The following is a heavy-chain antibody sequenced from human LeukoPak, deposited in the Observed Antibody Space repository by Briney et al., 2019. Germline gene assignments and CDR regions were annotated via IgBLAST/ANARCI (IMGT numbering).Heavy chain of an antibody. V-gene: IGHV3-30*18. CDR2: MSYDGSNK. CDR1: GFTFSSYG. CDR3: AKDRALGWSGTGTFHYYYGMDV. D-gene: IGHD3-3*01. Sequence: GGSLRLSCAASGFTFSSYGMHWVRQAPGKGLEWVAVMSYDGSNKYYADSVKGRFTISRDNSKNTLYLQMNSLRAEDTAVYYCAKDRALGWSGTGTFHYYYGMDVWGQGTTVTVSS. J-gene: IGHJ6*02.